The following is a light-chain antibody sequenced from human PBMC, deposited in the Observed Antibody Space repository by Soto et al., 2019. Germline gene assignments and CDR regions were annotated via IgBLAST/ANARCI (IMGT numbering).Light chain of an antibody. CDR2: VAS. CDR1: QSISKY. Sequence: DIQMTQSPSSLSTSVGDKVTITCRASQSISKYLNWYQQKPGKAPKLLISVASSLQSGVPSRFSGSGSGTDFTLTISSLQPEDFATYSCQQSYNSPQTFGRGTKVEIK. V-gene: IGKV1-39*01. J-gene: IGKJ1*01. CDR3: QQSYNSPQT.